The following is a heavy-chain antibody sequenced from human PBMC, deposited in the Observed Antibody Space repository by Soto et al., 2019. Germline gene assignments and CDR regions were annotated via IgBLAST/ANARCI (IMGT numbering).Heavy chain of an antibody. CDR1: GYTFTSYG. D-gene: IGHD3-3*01. V-gene: IGHV1-18*01. J-gene: IGHJ5*02. Sequence: GASVKVSCKASGYTFTSYGISWVRQAPGQGLEWMGWINACNGNTKYAQKFQGRVTITRDTSTSTAYMELSSLRSEDTAVYYCARDHYDFWSGYYAIYNWFDPWGQGTLVTVSS. CDR2: INACNGNT. CDR3: ARDHYDFWSGYYAIYNWFDP.